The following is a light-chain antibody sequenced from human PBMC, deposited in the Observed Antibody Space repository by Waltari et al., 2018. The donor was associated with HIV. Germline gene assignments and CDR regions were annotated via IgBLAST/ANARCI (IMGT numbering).Light chain of an antibody. CDR2: DNN. CDR1: SSNNGQDS. Sequence: QSVLTQPPSVSAAPGQKVTIPCAGSSSNNGQDSVSWYQHVPGAAPRLLFYDNNKRPSGIPARFSGSMSGTSATLAITGLQTGDEAHYYCAAWDRSLSAAVFGGGTKLTVL. J-gene: IGLJ3*02. V-gene: IGLV1-51*01. CDR3: AAWDRSLSAAV.